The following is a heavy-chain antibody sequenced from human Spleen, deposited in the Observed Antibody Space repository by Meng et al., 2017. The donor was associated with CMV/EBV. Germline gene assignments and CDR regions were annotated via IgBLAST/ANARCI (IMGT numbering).Heavy chain of an antibody. D-gene: IGHD6-13*01. Sequence: GSLRLSCTVSGYSISSGYYWGWIRQPPGKGLEWIGSIYQSGSTYYNPSLKSRVTISVDTSKNQFSLKLSSVTAADTAVYYCARHSSSWEMDYWGQGTLVTVSS. V-gene: IGHV4-38-2*02. CDR2: IYQSGST. CDR1: GYSISSGYY. J-gene: IGHJ4*02. CDR3: ARHSSSWEMDY.